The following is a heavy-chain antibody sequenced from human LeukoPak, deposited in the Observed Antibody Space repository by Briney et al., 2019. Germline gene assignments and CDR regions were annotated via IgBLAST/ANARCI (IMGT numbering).Heavy chain of an antibody. CDR2: ISFDGSPM. J-gene: IGHJ3*02. CDR3: ARDGIGSSCYWSELLCQAGDVHGFDI. Sequence: GGSLRLSCAASGFTFSNYGMHWVRQAPGKGLEWVAFISFDGSPMFHVESVEGRFLISRDNSENTLYLEMNSLRDEDTAVYYCARDGIGSSCYWSELLCQAGDVHGFDIWGHGTMVTVSS. D-gene: IGHD2-15*01. CDR1: GFTFSNYG. V-gene: IGHV3-30*03.